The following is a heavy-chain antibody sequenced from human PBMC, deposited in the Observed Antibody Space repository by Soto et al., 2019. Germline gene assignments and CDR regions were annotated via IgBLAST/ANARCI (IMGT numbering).Heavy chain of an antibody. CDR1: GFKFSNYS. J-gene: IGHJ4*02. CDR2: ISATGGGT. CDR3: AKDRGAGGISAFSFVL. V-gene: IGHV3-23*01. Sequence: SLRLSCAASGFKFSNYSMSWVRQAPGKGLEWVSLISATGGGTYYADSVKGRFTISRDNSHNPLYLHVHSLTAEDTAVYYSAKDRGAGGISAFSFVLWCQGA. D-gene: IGHD3-16*01.